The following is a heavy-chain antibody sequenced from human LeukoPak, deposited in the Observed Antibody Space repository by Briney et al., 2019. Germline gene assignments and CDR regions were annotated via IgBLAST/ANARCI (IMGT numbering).Heavy chain of an antibody. V-gene: IGHV1-18*01. D-gene: IGHD1-14*01. CDR3: ARDKPGWGAFDV. CDR2: IAANNDHT. CDR1: GYRVSSFA. Sequence: ASVTVSCKASGYRVSSFAIIWVRQAPGQGLECLGWIAANNDHTHYALNVQGRVTMTTDTSTDTAYMELRNLRSDDTAVYFCARDKPGWGAFDVWGQGTVVTVSS. J-gene: IGHJ3*01.